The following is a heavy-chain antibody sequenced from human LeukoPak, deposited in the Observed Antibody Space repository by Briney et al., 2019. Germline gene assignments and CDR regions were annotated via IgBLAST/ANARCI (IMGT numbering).Heavy chain of an antibody. CDR3: ARGLGLEYCTGGTCYTNLYFDY. J-gene: IGHJ4*02. V-gene: IGHV1-2*02. D-gene: IGHD2-15*01. Sequence: ASVKVSCKASGYTFSDYFMHWVRQAPGQGLEWMGWINPNSGGTKYAQKFQGRVTMTRDTSISTDYMELSSLRSDDTAVYYCARGLGLEYCTGGTCYTNLYFDYWGQGTLVTVSS. CDR2: INPNSGGT. CDR1: GYTFSDYF.